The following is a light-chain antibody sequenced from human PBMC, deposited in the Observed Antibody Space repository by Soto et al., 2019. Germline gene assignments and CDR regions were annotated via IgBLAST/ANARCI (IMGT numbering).Light chain of an antibody. Sequence: DIVTTQSPLSLPVTPGESASISCRSSHSLLHSNGYNYLDWYLQKPGQSPQLLIYLGSNRASGVPDRFSGSGAGTEFTLTISSLQPDDFATYYCQQYMSYSFGQGTKVDIK. CDR2: LGS. J-gene: IGKJ1*01. CDR1: HSLLHSNGYNY. V-gene: IGKV2-28*01. CDR3: QQYMSYS.